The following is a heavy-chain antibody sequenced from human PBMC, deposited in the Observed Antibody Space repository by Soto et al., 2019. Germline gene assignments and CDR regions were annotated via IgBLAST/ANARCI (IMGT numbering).Heavy chain of an antibody. Sequence: GGSLRLSCTASGFTFSSYSMHWVRQAPGKGLEWVAVISFDGGTKHYADSVKGRFTISRDNSMDTLYMQVNSLRAEDTAVYYCARDHITQGWFDPWGQGTLVTVSS. J-gene: IGHJ5*02. CDR1: GFTFSSYS. V-gene: IGHV3-30-3*01. CDR3: ARDHITQGWFDP. D-gene: IGHD1-20*01. CDR2: ISFDGGTK.